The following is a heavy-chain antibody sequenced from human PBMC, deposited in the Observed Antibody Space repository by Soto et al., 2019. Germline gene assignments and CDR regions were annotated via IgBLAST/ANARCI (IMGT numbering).Heavy chain of an antibody. J-gene: IGHJ5*02. D-gene: IGHD3-22*01. CDR3: ARGGSKYDSSGASWFET. Sequence: SQTLSLTCTVSLCALTRGGYSWTWIRQPPGKGLEWIGFIYHTGTTYYNPSLKSRVPISVDRSKNQFSLKLISVTAADTAGYDWARGGSKYDSSGASWFETWGQAALV. CDR2: IYHTGTT. CDR1: LCALTRGGYS. V-gene: IGHV4-30-2*01.